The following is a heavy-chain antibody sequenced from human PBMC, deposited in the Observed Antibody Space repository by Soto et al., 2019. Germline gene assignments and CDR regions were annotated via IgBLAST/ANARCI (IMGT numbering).Heavy chain of an antibody. CDR2: IGTAGDP. CDR1: GFTFSSYD. CDR3: ARGLRAAAARGGYYYYYGMDV. Sequence: SLRLSCAASGFTFSSYDMHWVRQATGKGLEWVSAIGTAGDPYYPGSVKGRFTISRENAKNSLYLQMNSLRAGDTAVYYCARGLRAAAARGGYYYYYGMDVWGQGTTVTVSS. J-gene: IGHJ6*02. V-gene: IGHV3-13*05. D-gene: IGHD6-13*01.